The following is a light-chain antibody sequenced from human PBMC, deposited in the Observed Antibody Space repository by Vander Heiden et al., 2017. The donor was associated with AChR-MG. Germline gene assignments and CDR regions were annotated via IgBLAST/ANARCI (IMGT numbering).Light chain of an antibody. CDR2: DVS. CDR1: GSDVGDYNY. Sequence: QSALTQPASVSGSPGQSITISCTGTGSDVGDYNYVSWYQQHPGKAPKLMIYDVSNRPSGVSNRFSGSKSGNTASLTISGLQAEDEADYYCSSYTSTFFVFGTGTKVTVL. CDR3: SSYTSTFFV. J-gene: IGLJ1*01. V-gene: IGLV2-14*03.